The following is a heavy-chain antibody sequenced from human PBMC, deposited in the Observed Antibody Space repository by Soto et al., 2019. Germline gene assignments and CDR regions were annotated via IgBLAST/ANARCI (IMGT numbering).Heavy chain of an antibody. CDR3: ARDLRYSSSWYLRQFDY. D-gene: IGHD6-13*01. CDR2: ISSSSSTI. CDR1: GFTFSSYS. J-gene: IGHJ4*02. V-gene: IGHV3-48*02. Sequence: HPGVSLRLSCAASGFTFSSYSMNWVRQAPGKGLEWVSYISSSSSTIYYADSVKGRFTISRDNAKNSLYLQMNSLRDEDTAVYYCARDLRYSSSWYLRQFDYWRQGTLVTVSS.